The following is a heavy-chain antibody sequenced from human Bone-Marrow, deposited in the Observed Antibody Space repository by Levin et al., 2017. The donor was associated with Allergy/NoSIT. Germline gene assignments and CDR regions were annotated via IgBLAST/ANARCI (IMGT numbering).Heavy chain of an antibody. V-gene: IGHV3-11*01. CDR3: ARGENNYDIPFGFDI. J-gene: IGHJ3*02. Sequence: GGSLRLSCAASGFTFSDYYMSWIRQAPGKGLEWVSYISSSGSNKYYADSVKGRFTISRDNAQISLYLQMSSLRAEDTAVYYCARGENNYDIPFGFDIWGQGTKVTVSS. CDR2: ISSSGSNK. D-gene: IGHD3-22*01. CDR1: GFTFSDYY.